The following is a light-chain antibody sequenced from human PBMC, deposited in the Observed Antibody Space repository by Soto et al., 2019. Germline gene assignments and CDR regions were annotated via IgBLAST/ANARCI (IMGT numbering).Light chain of an antibody. Sequence: DIQMTQSPSSLSASVGARVTITCQASQDISSYLNLCQQKPGKAPKLLIYDASNLETVVPSRFSGRGSGTDFTFTNSTPQPENIEKYYFQQYDNPIPFGKGTRLE. CDR3: QQYDNPIP. V-gene: IGKV1-33*01. CDR2: DAS. J-gene: IGKJ5*01. CDR1: QDISSY.